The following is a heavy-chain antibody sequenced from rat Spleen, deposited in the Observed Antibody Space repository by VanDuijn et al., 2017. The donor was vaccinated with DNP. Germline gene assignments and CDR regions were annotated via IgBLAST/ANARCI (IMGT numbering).Heavy chain of an antibody. CDR2: LSTSGGST. J-gene: IGHJ2*01. Sequence: EVQLVESGGGLVQPGRSMRLSCAASGFTFSNSDMAWVRQAPTKGLEWVASLSTSGGSTYYRDSVKGRFTISRDNAKSTLYLQMDSLRSEDTATYYCATETNYYSGDVGYFDYWGQGLIVTVSS. V-gene: IGHV5-25*01. CDR3: ATETNYYSGDVGYFDY. D-gene: IGHD1-1*01. CDR1: GFTFSNSD.